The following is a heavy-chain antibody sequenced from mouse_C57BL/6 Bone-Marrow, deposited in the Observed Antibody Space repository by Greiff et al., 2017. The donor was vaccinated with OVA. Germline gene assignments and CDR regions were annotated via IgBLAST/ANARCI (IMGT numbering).Heavy chain of an antibody. CDR3: ARHGVTTVEDY. D-gene: IGHD1-1*01. CDR2: INSDGGST. Sequence: EVKLQESGGGLVQPGESLKLSCESNEYEFPSHDMSWVRKTPEKRLELVAAINSDGGSTYYPDTMERRFIISRDNTKKTRYLQMSSMRSEDTALEYCARHGVTTVEDYWGQGTTLTVSS. V-gene: IGHV5-2*01. CDR1: EYEFPSHD. J-gene: IGHJ2*01.